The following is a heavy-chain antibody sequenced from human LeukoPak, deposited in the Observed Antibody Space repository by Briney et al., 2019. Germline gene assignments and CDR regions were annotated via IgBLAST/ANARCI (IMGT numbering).Heavy chain of an antibody. CDR1: GFTFSRYS. V-gene: IGHV3-48*02. CDR2: ISSSSSTI. CDR3: AREDGGKADI. Sequence: PGGSLRLSCAASGFTFSRYSMNWVRQAPGKGLGWVSYISSSSSTIDYADSVKGRFSISRDNAKNSLYLQMKSLRDEDTAVYYCAREDGGKADIWGQGTMVTVSS. D-gene: IGHD4-23*01. J-gene: IGHJ3*02.